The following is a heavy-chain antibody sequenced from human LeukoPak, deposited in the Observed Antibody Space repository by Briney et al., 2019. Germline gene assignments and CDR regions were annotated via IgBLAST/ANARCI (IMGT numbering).Heavy chain of an antibody. CDR3: AASAVLARESELELPDAFDI. Sequence: SQTLSLTCTVSGGSISSGGYYWSWIRQPPGKGLEWIGYIYHSGSTYYNPSLKSRVTISVDRSKNQFSLKLSSVTAADTAVYYCAASAVLARESELELPDAFDIWGQGTMVTASS. CDR1: GGSISSGGYY. V-gene: IGHV4-30-2*01. CDR2: IYHSGST. D-gene: IGHD1-7*01. J-gene: IGHJ3*02.